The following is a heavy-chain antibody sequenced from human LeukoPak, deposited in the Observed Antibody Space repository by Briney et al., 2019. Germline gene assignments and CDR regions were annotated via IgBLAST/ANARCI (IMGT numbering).Heavy chain of an antibody. D-gene: IGHD6-19*01. CDR3: ARGLSGYSSGWYRGVLDY. CDR1: GFTFSSYS. V-gene: IGHV3-23*01. CDR2: ISGSGGST. J-gene: IGHJ4*02. Sequence: GGSLRLSCAASGFTFSSYSMNWVRQAPGKGLEWVSAISGSGGSTYYADSVKGRFTISRDNSKNTLYLQMNSLRAEDTAVYYCARGLSGYSSGWYRGVLDYWGQGTLVTVSS.